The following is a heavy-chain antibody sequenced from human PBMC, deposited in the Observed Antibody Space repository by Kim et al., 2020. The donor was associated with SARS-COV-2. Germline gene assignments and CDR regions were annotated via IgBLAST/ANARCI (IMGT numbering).Heavy chain of an antibody. CDR1: GFTFSSYA. J-gene: IGHJ6*02. CDR2: IWYDGSNK. Sequence: GGSLRLSCAASGFTFSSYAMHWVRQAPGKGLEWVAVIWYDGSNKYYADSVKGRFTISRDNSKNTLYLQMNSLRAEDTAVYYCAKQLETYYYYYGMDVWGQGTTVTVSS. CDR3: AKQLETYYYYYGMDV. V-gene: IGHV3-33*06. D-gene: IGHD6-13*01.